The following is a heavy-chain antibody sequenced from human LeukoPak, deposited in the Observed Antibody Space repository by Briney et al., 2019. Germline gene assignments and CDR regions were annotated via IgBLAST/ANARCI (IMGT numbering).Heavy chain of an antibody. V-gene: IGHV4-4*07. J-gene: IGHJ5*02. CDR3: ARDVGVYCCSTSCYHNWFDP. D-gene: IGHD2-2*01. CDR1: GGSISSYY. CDR2: IYTSGST. Sequence: SETLSHTCTVSGGSISSYYWSWIRQPAGKGLEWIGRIYTSGSTNYNPSLKSRVTMSVDTSKNQFSLKLSSVTAADTAVYCCARDVGVYCCSTSCYHNWFDPWGQGTLVTVSS.